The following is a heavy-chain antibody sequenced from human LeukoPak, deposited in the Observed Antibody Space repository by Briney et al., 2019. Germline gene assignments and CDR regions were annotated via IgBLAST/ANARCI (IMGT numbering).Heavy chain of an antibody. Sequence: GGSLRLSCVASKFTFSSYIMIWVRQAPGKGLEWIAYIINGSGNRYYADSVKGRFTISRDNAKNLLYLQMNNLRADDTAVYARAAKWAFYHYFMDVGGKGTTVAVSS. CDR2: IINGSGNR. CDR3: AAKWAFYHYFMDV. V-gene: IGHV3-48*01. J-gene: IGHJ6*03. CDR1: KFTFSSYI. D-gene: IGHD1-26*01.